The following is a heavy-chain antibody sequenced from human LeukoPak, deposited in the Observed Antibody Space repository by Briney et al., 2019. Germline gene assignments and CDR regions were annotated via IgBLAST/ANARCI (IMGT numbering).Heavy chain of an antibody. V-gene: IGHV4-39*01. CDR3: ARQEYSYGHGY. CDR2: IYYSGST. CDR1: GGSISSSSYY. J-gene: IGHJ4*02. D-gene: IGHD5-18*01. Sequence: KPSETLSLTCTVSGGSISSSSYYWGWIRQPPGKGLEWIGSIYYSGSTYYNPSLKSRVTISVDTSKNQFSLKLSSVTAADTAVYYCARQEYSYGHGYWGQGTLVTVSS.